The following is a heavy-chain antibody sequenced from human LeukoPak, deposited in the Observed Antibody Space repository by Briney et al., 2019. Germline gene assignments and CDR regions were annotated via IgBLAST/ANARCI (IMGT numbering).Heavy chain of an antibody. V-gene: IGHV3-23*01. J-gene: IGHJ4*02. CDR2: IYPRGDST. D-gene: IGHD6-19*01. CDR3: AKDVVPDSGWDLDY. CDR1: GFTFSTYS. Sequence: GGSLRLSCAASGFTFSTYSMTWVRLGPGKGLEWVSSIYPRGDSTFYADSVKGRFTISRDNSKNTLYLQMSSLRTEDTAIYYCAKDVVPDSGWDLDYWGQGTLVTVSS.